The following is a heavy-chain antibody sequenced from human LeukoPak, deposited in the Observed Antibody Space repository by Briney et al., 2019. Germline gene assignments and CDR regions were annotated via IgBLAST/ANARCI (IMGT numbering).Heavy chain of an antibody. D-gene: IGHD3-22*01. V-gene: IGHV4-39*01. J-gene: IGHJ4*02. CDR2: IYYTGST. Sequence: PSETLSLTCTVSGGFISSYYWGWIRQPPGKGLEWIGTIYYTGSTYYNPSLKSRVTISIDTSKNQFSLRLSSVTAADTAVYFCARASNYFDILYWGQGTLVTVSS. CDR3: ARASNYFDILY. CDR1: GGFISSYY.